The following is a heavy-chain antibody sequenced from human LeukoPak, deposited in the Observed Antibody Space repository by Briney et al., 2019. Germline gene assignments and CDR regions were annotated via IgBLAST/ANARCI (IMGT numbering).Heavy chain of an antibody. D-gene: IGHD2-21*01. Sequence: ASVKVSCKASGGTFSSYAISWVRQAPGQGLEWMGGIIPIFGTANYAQKFQGRVAITADESTSTAYMELSSLRSEDTAVYYCARSLCGGDCPPDAFDIWGQGTMVTVSS. CDR2: IIPIFGTA. CDR3: ARSLCGGDCPPDAFDI. V-gene: IGHV1-69*13. CDR1: GGTFSSYA. J-gene: IGHJ3*02.